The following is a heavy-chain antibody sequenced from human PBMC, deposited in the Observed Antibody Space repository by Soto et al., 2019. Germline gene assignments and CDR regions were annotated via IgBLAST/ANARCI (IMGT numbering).Heavy chain of an antibody. J-gene: IGHJ6*02. CDR2: ISSSSSYI. D-gene: IGHD3-10*01. CDR1: GFTFSSYS. Sequence: GGSLRLSCAASGFTFSSYSMNWVRQAPGKGLEWVSSISSSSSYIYYADSVKGRFTISRDNAKNSLYLQMKSLRAEDTAGDYCARVWLVRGVIISSYYGIDVWGQGTTVTVSS. CDR3: ARVWLVRGVIISSYYGIDV. V-gene: IGHV3-21*01.